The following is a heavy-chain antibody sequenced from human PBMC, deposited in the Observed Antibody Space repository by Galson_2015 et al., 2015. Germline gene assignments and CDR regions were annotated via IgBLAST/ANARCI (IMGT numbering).Heavy chain of an antibody. CDR1: GFTFSDSA. Sequence: SLRLSCAASGFTFSDSAMHWVRQASGKGLEWVGRIRSKTNNYATAYAASMKGRFTISRDDSKNTAYLQMNSLKTGDTAVYYCTRLAGDHGGNVHDYWGQGTLVTVSS. D-gene: IGHD4-23*01. CDR2: IRSKTNNYAT. CDR3: TRLAGDHGGNVHDY. J-gene: IGHJ4*02. V-gene: IGHV3-73*01.